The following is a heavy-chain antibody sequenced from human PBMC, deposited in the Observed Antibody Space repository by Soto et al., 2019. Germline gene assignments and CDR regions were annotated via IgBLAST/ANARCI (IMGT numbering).Heavy chain of an antibody. CDR2: IYYSGST. J-gene: IGHJ3*02. CDR1: GGSISSSSYY. D-gene: IGHD3-10*01. Sequence: SETLSLTCTFSGGSISSSSYYWGWIRQPPGKGLEWIGSIYYSGSTYYNPSLKSRVTISVDTSKNQFSLKLSSVTAADTAVYYCARQYGSGSYLGDAFDIWGQGTMVTVSS. CDR3: ARQYGSGSYLGDAFDI. V-gene: IGHV4-39*01.